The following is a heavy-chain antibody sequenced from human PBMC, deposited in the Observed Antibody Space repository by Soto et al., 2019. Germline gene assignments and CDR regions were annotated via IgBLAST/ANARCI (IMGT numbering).Heavy chain of an antibody. CDR1: GGSISSGDYD. J-gene: IGHJ4*02. CDR2: IYYSGST. D-gene: IGHD5-12*01. CDR3: ARGHYDRTSDY. Sequence: SEPLSLPCTVSGGSISSGDYDWGWIRQPPGKGLEWIGYIYYSGSTYYNPSLKSRVTISVDTSKNQFSLKLSSVTAADTAVYYCARGHYDRTSDYWGQGTLVTVS. V-gene: IGHV4-30-4*01.